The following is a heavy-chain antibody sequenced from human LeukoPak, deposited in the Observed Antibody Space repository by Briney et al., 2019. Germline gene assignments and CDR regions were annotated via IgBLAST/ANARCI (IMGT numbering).Heavy chain of an antibody. V-gene: IGHV3-33*01. J-gene: IGHJ4*02. CDR2: IWYDGSNK. CDR1: GFTFSSYG. CDR3: ARGRLGLPDDY. D-gene: IGHD5-12*01. Sequence: PGGPLRLSCAASGFTFSSYGMHWVRQAPGKGLEWVAVIWYDGSNKYYADSVKGRFTISRDNSKNTLYLQMNSLRAEDTAVYYCARGRLGLPDDYWGQGTLVTVSS.